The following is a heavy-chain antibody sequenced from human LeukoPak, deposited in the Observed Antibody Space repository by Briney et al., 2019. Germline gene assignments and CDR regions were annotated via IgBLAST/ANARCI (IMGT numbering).Heavy chain of an antibody. CDR1: GDSMSSGGYS. J-gene: IGHJ2*01. V-gene: IGHV4-30-2*01. D-gene: IGHD3-10*01. CDR3: ARGSRWVGGHARGYLDL. Sequence: SQTLSLTCAVSGDSMSSGGYSWSWIRQPPGKGLEWIGCIYHSGSTYYNPSLKSRVTISVDRSKNQFSLRLSSVTAADTAIYYCARGSRWVGGHARGYLDLWGRGTLVTVA. CDR2: IYHSGST.